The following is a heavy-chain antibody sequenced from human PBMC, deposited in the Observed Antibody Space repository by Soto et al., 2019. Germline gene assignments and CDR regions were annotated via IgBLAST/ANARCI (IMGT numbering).Heavy chain of an antibody. CDR3: ARGELLWFGELLR. V-gene: IGHV1-8*01. CDR2: MNPNSGDT. D-gene: IGHD3-10*01. J-gene: IGHJ4*02. Sequence: QVQLVQSGAEVKKPGASVKVSCKASGYTFTSYEINWVRQATGQGLEWMGWMNPNSGDTGYAQKFQGRVTMTRNTSISTAYMEMSSLRSEDTAVYYCARGELLWFGELLRWGQGTLVTVSS. CDR1: GYTFTSYE.